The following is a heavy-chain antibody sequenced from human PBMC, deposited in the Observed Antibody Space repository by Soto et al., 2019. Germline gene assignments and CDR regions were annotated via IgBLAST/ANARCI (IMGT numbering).Heavy chain of an antibody. CDR3: ALTQFRGGMTTLIY. Sequence: GGSLRLSCAVSGFTFDDNAMHWVRQAPEKGLEWVSGINWKSDIGYADSVKGRFTISRDNAENSLYLQMNSLSAADTALYYCALTQFRGGMTTLIYWGQGAQVTVSS. V-gene: IGHV3-9*01. CDR2: INWKSDI. CDR1: GFTFDDNA. J-gene: IGHJ4*02. D-gene: IGHD4-4*01.